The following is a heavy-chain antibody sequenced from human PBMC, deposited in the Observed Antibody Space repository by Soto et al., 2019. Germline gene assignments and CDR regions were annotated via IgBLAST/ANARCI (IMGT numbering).Heavy chain of an antibody. V-gene: IGHV3-23*01. J-gene: IGHJ3*02. Sequence: GGSLRLSCAASGFTFSSYAMTWVRQAPGEGLQWVSSITDSASTSYYADSVKGRFTISRDNAKNSLYLQMNSLRAEDTAVYYCATYCSSTSCYVDAFDIWGQGTMVTVSS. CDR2: ITDSASTS. D-gene: IGHD2-2*01. CDR3: ATYCSSTSCYVDAFDI. CDR1: GFTFSSYA.